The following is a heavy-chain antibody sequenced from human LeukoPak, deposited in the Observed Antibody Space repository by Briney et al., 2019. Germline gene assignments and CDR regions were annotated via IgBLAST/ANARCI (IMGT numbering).Heavy chain of an antibody. V-gene: IGHV3-30*02. D-gene: IGHD4-23*01. CDR2: IRYDGSNK. CDR1: GFTFSSYG. CDR3: AKEVRWEYYFDY. Sequence: PGGSLRLSCAASGFTFSSYGMHWVRQAPGKGLEWVAFIRYDGSNKYYADSVKGRFTISRDNSKNTLYLQMNSLRAEDTAVYYCAKEVRWEYYFDYWGQGTLVTVSS. J-gene: IGHJ4*02.